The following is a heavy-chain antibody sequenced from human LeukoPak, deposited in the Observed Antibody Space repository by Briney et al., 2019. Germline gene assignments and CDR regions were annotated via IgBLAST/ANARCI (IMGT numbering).Heavy chain of an antibody. Sequence: MSSETLSLTCTVSGGSISSGSYYWSWIRQPAGKGLEWIGRIYTSGSTNYNSSLKSRVTISVDTSKNQFSLKLSSVTAADTAVYYCARTYYYDSSGYYYVGYFDYWGQGTLVTVSS. D-gene: IGHD3-22*01. CDR3: ARTYYYDSSGYYYVGYFDY. CDR2: IYTSGST. J-gene: IGHJ4*02. CDR1: GGSISSGSYY. V-gene: IGHV4-61*02.